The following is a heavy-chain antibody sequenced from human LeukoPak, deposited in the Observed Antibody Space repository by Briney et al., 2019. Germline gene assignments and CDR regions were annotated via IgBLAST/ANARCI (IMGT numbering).Heavy chain of an antibody. CDR2: IYPGDSDT. CDR1: GYSFTSYW. J-gene: IGHJ6*03. CDR3: ARQAHCSSTSCPDYYYYHMDV. Sequence: GESLKISCKGSGYSFTSYWIGWVRQMPGKGLEWMGIIYPGDSDTRYSPSFQGQVTISADKSISTAYLQWSSLKASDTAMYYCARQAHCSSTSCPDYYYYHMDVWGKGTTVTVSS. D-gene: IGHD2-2*01. V-gene: IGHV5-51*01.